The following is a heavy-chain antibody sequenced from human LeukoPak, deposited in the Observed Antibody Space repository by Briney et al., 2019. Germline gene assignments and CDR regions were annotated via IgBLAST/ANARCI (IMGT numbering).Heavy chain of an antibody. J-gene: IGHJ3*02. CDR3: ARAHYYDSSGAGWALDAFDI. Sequence: GGSLRLSCAASGFTFSSYAMHWVRQAPGKGLEWVSVIYSGGSTYYADSVKGRFTISRDNSKNTLYLQMNSLRAEDTAVYYCARAHYYDSSGAGWALDAFDIWGQGTMVTVSP. V-gene: IGHV3-53*01. CDR2: IYSGGST. D-gene: IGHD3-22*01. CDR1: GFTFSSYA.